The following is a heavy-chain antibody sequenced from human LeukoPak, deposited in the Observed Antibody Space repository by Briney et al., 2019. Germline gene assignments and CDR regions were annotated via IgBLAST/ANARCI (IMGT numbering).Heavy chain of an antibody. J-gene: IGHJ5*02. V-gene: IGHV4-34*01. CDR3: AIGGRFLEWSWGNWFDP. Sequence: SETLSRTCAVYGGSFSDYYWIWIPQPPGKALEGIGEINHSGSTNYNPSLKSRVTISVDTSKNHSSLKLSSVTAADTAVYFCAIGGRFLEWSWGNWFDPWGQGTLVTVSS. CDR1: GGSFSDYY. D-gene: IGHD3-3*01. CDR2: INHSGST.